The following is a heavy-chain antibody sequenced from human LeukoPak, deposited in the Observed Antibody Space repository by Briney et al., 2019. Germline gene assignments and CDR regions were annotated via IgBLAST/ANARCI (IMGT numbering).Heavy chain of an antibody. CDR1: GDSISTYY. CDR3: AKGRSGSYPFDH. V-gene: IGHV4-59*01. D-gene: IGHD3-10*01. CDR2: ISYTGSA. J-gene: IGHJ4*02. Sequence: SETLSLTCPVSGDSISTYYWSWIRQPPRKGLEWIGHISYTGSANYNPSLKSRVTISIDTSKNKFSLKLSSVTAADTAVYYCAKGRSGSYPFDHWGQGTLVTVSS.